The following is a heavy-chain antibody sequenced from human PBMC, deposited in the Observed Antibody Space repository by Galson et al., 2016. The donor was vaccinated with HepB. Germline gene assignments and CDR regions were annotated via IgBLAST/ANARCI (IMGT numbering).Heavy chain of an antibody. Sequence: SLRLSCAGSGFTFGSYAMNWVRQAPGKGLEWVSTISGSGVGTYYADSVKGRFIVSRDNSKNTLYLFMTSLTAEDTAVYYCAKDRTLLVWLEMEPDDALDIWGQGTMVTVSS. V-gene: IGHV3-23*01. CDR3: AKDRTLLVWLEMEPDDALDI. CDR2: ISGSGVGT. J-gene: IGHJ3*02. CDR1: GFTFGSYA. D-gene: IGHD3-10*01.